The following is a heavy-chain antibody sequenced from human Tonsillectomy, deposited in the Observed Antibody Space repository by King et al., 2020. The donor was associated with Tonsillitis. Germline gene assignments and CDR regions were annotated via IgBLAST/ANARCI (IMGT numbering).Heavy chain of an antibody. V-gene: IGHV3-23*04. Sequence: QLVQSGGGLVQPGGSLRLSCAASGFTFSYYGMSWVRQAPGKGLEWVSVISGTGGSTYYAVSLKGRFTISRDNSKNTLYLQMNSLRAEDTAVYYCAKDPTAHAAYYYYAMDVWGQGTTVTVSS. CDR2: ISGTGGST. CDR3: AKDPTAHAAYYYYAMDV. CDR1: GFTFSYYG. J-gene: IGHJ6*02.